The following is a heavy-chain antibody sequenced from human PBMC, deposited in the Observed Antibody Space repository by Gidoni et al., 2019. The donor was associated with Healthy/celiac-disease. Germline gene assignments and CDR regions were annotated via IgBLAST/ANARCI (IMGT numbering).Heavy chain of an antibody. CDR3: ARGSKWIKRLGTDFDY. CDR2: INHSGST. D-gene: IGHD3-16*01. V-gene: IGHV4-34*01. J-gene: IGHJ4*02. Sequence: QVQLQQWGAGLLKPSETLSLTCAVYGGSFRGYYWSWIRQPPGKGLEWIGEINHSGSTNYNPSLKSRVTISVDTSKNQFSLKLSSVTAADTAVYYCARGSKWIKRLGTDFDYWGQGTLVTVSS. CDR1: GGSFRGYY.